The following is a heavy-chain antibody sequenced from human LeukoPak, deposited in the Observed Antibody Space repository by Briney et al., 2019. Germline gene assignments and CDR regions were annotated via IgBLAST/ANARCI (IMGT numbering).Heavy chain of an antibody. J-gene: IGHJ3*02. CDR2: IRYDGSNK. D-gene: IGHD3-16*01. V-gene: IGHV3-30*02. Sequence: GGSLRLSCAASGFTFSSYGMHWVRQAPGKGLEWVAFIRYDGSNKYYADSVKGRFTISRDNSKNTLYLQMNSLRAEDTAVYYCASERFDAFDIWGQGTMVTVSS. CDR1: GFTFSSYG. CDR3: ASERFDAFDI.